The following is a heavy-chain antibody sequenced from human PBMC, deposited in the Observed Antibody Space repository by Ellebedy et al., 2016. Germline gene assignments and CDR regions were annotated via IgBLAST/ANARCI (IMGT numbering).Heavy chain of an antibody. CDR2: IYYDGSKK. CDR3: ARVRSPDYSTNYDLDV. D-gene: IGHD3-22*01. CDR1: GFIFSRYD. J-gene: IGHJ6*02. Sequence: GGSLRLSXAASGFIFSRYDIQWVRQAPGKGLEFVALIYYDGSKKYYGASVKGRFSISRDNSKNRVYLQMSSLRVEDTAVYSCARVRSPDYSTNYDLDVWGQGTTVTVSS. V-gene: IGHV3-30*03.